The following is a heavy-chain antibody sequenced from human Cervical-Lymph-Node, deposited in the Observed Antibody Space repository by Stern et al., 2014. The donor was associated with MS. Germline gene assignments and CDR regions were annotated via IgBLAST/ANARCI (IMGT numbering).Heavy chain of an antibody. V-gene: IGHV1-8*02. D-gene: IGHD2/OR15-2a*01. Sequence: VQLVESGAEVKKPGASVKLSCKASGYAFTSDDINWVRQAPGQGLEWMGWMNPDSGYTGYAQPVQGRLTIHRDISINKSHKGLTGPTPADPGVHFFPKALGRWGQGTLVVVSS. CDR1: GYAFTSDD. CDR2: MNPDSGYT. CDR3: PKALGR. J-gene: IGHJ4*02.